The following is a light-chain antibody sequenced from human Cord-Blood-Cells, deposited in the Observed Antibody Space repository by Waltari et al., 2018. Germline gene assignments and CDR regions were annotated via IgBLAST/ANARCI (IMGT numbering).Light chain of an antibody. CDR1: QCVSSSY. V-gene: IGKV3-20*01. CDR2: GAS. Sequence: EIVLTQSPGTLSLSPGERATLSCRASQCVSSSYLAWYQQKPGQAPKLLTYGASSRATGIPDRFSGSGSGTDFTLTISRLEPEDFAVYYCQQYGSSPLTFGGGTKVEIK. CDR3: QQYGSSPLT. J-gene: IGKJ4*01.